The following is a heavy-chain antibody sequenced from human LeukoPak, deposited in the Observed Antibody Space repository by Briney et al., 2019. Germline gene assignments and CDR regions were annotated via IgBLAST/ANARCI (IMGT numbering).Heavy chain of an antibody. CDR3: AKPEGEVVTPYDAFDI. V-gene: IGHV3-23*01. CDR2: ISGSGGST. Sequence: GGSLRLSCAASGFTFSSYATSWVRQAPGKGLEWVSAISGSGGSTYYAHSVKGRLTISRDNSKNTLYLQMNSLRAEDTAVYYCAKPEGEVVTPYDAFDIWGQGTMVTVSS. D-gene: IGHD2-15*01. CDR1: GFTFSSYA. J-gene: IGHJ3*02.